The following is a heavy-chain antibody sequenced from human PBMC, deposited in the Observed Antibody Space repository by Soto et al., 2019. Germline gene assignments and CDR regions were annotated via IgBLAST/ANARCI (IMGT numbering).Heavy chain of an antibody. CDR1: GFSFGSYA. CDR2: IGGSDGKT. J-gene: IGHJ4*02. Sequence: PGGSLRLSCAASGFSFGSYALSWVRQAPGKGLEWVSTIGGSDGKTFYADSVKGRFSISRDTSQNTLYLQMNSLRADDTAIYYCARWSYLDYWGQGTRVTVSS. V-gene: IGHV3-23*01. D-gene: IGHD3-3*01. CDR3: ARWSYLDY.